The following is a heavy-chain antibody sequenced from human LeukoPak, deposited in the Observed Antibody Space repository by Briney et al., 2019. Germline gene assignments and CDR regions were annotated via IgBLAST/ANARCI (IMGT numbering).Heavy chain of an antibody. CDR3: AKRETLGQARYFDY. J-gene: IGHJ4*02. D-gene: IGHD3-16*01. Sequence: GGSLRLSCAASGFTFSSYWMSWVRQAPGKGLEWVANIKQDGSEKYYVDSVKGRFTISRDNAKNSLYLQMNSLRAEDTAVYYCAKRETLGQARYFDYWGQGTLVTVSS. V-gene: IGHV3-7*03. CDR2: IKQDGSEK. CDR1: GFTFSSYW.